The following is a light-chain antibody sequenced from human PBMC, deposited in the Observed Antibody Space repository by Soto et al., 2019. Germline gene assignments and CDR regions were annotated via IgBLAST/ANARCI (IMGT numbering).Light chain of an antibody. CDR3: QQYGSSPPIT. CDR2: GAS. Sequence: EIVLTQSPGTLSLSPGERATLSCGASHSVSSSYLAWYQQKPGQAPRLLIYGASSRATGIPDRFSGSGSGTDFTFTISRLEPEDFAVYYCQQYGSSPPITFGQGTRLEIK. V-gene: IGKV3-20*01. J-gene: IGKJ5*01. CDR1: HSVSSSY.